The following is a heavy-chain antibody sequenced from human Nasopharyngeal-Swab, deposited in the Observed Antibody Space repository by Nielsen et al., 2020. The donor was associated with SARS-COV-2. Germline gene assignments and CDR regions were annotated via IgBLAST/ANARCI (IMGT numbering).Heavy chain of an antibody. CDR3: ARDDFWSGPMDEWAGWFDS. V-gene: IGHV4-34*01. D-gene: IGHD3-3*01. Sequence: SETLSLTCAVYGGSFSGYYWSWIRQPPGKGLEWIGEIKHSGSTNYNPSLKSRVTISVDTSKNQSSLKLSSVTAADTAVYYCARDDFWSGPMDEWAGWFDSWGQGTLVTVSS. J-gene: IGHJ5*01. CDR2: IKHSGST. CDR1: GGSFSGYY.